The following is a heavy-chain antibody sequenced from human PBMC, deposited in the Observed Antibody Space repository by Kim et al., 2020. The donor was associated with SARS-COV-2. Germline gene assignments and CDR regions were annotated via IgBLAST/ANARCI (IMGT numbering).Heavy chain of an antibody. CDR1: GFTFSSYA. CDR2: ISGSGGST. J-gene: IGHJ4*02. Sequence: GGSLRLSCAASGFTFSSYAMSWVRQAPGKGLEWVSAISGSGGSTYYADSVKGRFTISRDNSKNTLYLQMNSLRAEDTAVYYCAKVKGIVGATAEVGFDYWGQGTLVTVSS. V-gene: IGHV3-23*01. CDR3: AKVKGIVGATAEVGFDY. D-gene: IGHD1-26*01.